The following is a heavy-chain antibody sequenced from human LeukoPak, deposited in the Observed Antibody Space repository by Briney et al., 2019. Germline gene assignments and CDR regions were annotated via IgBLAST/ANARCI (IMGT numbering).Heavy chain of an antibody. J-gene: IGHJ4*02. CDR3: AKGRSSSSGWYGFDH. V-gene: IGHV1-18*01. CDR1: GYTFTSYG. CDR2: ISAYNGNT. Sequence: ASVKVSCKASGYTFTSYGISWVRQAPGQGLEWMGWISAYNGNTNYAQKLQGRVTMTTDTSTSTAYMELRSLRSDDTAVYYCAKGRSSSSGWYGFDHWGQGTLVTVSS. D-gene: IGHD6-19*01.